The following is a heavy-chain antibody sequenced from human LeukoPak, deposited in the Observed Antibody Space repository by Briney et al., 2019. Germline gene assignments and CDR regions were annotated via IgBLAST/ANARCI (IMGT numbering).Heavy chain of an antibody. V-gene: IGHV4-30-4*08. D-gene: IGHD5-18*01. CDR3: ASTNAAMVTGWGFDY. J-gene: IGHJ4*02. CDR1: GDSVSSDDCY. Sequence: SQTLSLTCTVSGDSVSSDDCYWPWIRQPPGTGLELIGYIYYSGSTFYNPSLKSRLTISVDTSKNQFSLKLSSVTAADTAVYYCASTNAAMVTGWGFDYWGQGTLVTVSS. CDR2: IYYSGST.